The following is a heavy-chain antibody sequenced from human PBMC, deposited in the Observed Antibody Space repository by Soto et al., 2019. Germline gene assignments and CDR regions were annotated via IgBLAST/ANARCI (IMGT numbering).Heavy chain of an antibody. D-gene: IGHD3-9*01. CDR1: GFTFSSYA. J-gene: IGHJ6*02. CDR2: ISGSGGST. CDR3: AKDDILTGYPPYYYYYGMDV. V-gene: IGHV3-23*01. Sequence: GGSLRLSCAASGFTFSSYAMSWVRQAPGKGLEWVSAISGSGGSTYYADSVKGRFTISRDNSKNTLYLQMNSLRAEDTAVYYCAKDDILTGYPPYYYYYGMDVWGQGTTVTVSS.